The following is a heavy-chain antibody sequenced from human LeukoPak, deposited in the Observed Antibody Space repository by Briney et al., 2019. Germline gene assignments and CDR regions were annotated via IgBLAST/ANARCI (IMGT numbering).Heavy chain of an antibody. Sequence: GGSLKPSCTPSGFTFSSYTMNWVRQAPGKGLRCVSAIHNGGGTTSYADSVKGRFTISRDNSKNTLFLQMNSLRAEDTAVYYCAKDSAFGGEDSWGQGTLVTVSS. CDR1: GFTFSSYT. CDR3: AKDSAFGGEDS. D-gene: IGHD3-16*01. CDR2: IHNGGGTT. J-gene: IGHJ4*02. V-gene: IGHV3-23*01.